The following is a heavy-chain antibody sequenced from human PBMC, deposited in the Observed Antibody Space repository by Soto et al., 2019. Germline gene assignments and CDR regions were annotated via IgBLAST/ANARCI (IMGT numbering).Heavy chain of an antibody. V-gene: IGHV3-48*01. J-gene: IGHJ6*02. CDR2: ITTSSSTI. Sequence: GGSLRLSCTASGFTFSTYSMNWVRQAPGKGLEWVSFITTSSSTIYYADSVKGRFTISRGNAKNSLYLQMNSLRSEDTAVYYCARGRNGMDVWGQGTTVTVSS. CDR3: ARGRNGMDV. CDR1: GFTFSTYS.